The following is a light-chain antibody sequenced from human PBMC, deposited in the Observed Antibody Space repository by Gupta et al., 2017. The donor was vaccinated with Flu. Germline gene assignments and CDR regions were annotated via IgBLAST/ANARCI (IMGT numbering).Light chain of an antibody. CDR2: DNN. CDR1: SSNIGNNY. Sequence: QSVLTQPPSVSAAPGQKVTISCSGSSSNIGNNYVSWYQQLPGTAPKLLSYDNNKRPSGIPDRFSGSKSGTSATLGITGLQTGDEADYYCGTWDSSLRLGVFGTGTKVTVL. CDR3: GTWDSSLRLGV. J-gene: IGLJ1*01. V-gene: IGLV1-51*01.